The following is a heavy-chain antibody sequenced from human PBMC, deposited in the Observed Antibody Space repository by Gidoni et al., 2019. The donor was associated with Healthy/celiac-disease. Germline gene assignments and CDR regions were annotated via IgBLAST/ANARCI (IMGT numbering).Heavy chain of an antibody. Sequence: QVQVQESAPGLVKPPHTLSRNCTVPGCPISSGCYYCSWVRQHPGKGLEWVGDIYYSGGTYYTPSLKSLVTISVATSKNQFSLKLRSVTAADTAVYYCASGSAAYDGMDVWGQGTMVTVSS. CDR3: ASGSAAYDGMDV. J-gene: IGHJ6*02. D-gene: IGHD2-15*01. V-gene: IGHV4-31*01. CDR1: GCPISSGCYY. CDR2: IYYSGGT.